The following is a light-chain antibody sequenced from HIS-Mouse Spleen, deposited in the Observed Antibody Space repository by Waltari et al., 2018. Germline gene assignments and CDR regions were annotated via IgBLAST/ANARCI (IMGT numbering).Light chain of an antibody. CDR2: EGS. Sequence: QSALTQPASVSGSPGQSITISCTGTSSDVGSYNLVSWYQQHPGKAPKHMIYEGSKRRSGVSTRFSGSKSGNTASLSISGLQAEDEADYYCCSYAGSSTWVFGGGTKLTVL. V-gene: IGLV2-23*01. J-gene: IGLJ3*02. CDR3: CSYAGSSTWV. CDR1: SSDVGSYNL.